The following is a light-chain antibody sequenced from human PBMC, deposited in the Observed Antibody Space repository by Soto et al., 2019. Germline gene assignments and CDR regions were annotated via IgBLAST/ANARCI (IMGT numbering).Light chain of an antibody. Sequence: QSVLTQPPSASGSPGQSVTISCTGTSSDVGAYNYVSWYQQHPGKAPKLMIYEVSKRPSGVPDRFSGSKSDNTASLTVSGLQAEDEADYYCSSYGSSNNILFGGGTKLTVL. J-gene: IGLJ2*01. V-gene: IGLV2-8*01. CDR2: EVS. CDR1: SSDVGAYNY. CDR3: SSYGSSNNIL.